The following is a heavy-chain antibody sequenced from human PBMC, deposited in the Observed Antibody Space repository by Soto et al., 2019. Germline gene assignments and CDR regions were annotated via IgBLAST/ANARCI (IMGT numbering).Heavy chain of an antibody. CDR2: IWYDGSNK. J-gene: IGHJ4*02. CDR1: GFTFSSYG. D-gene: IGHD3-9*01. Sequence: QVQLVESGGGVVQPGRSLRLSCGASGFTFSSYGMHWVRQAPGKGLEWVAVIWYDGSNKYYADSVKGRFTISRDNSKNTLYLQMNSLRADDTAVYYCARDNTIGGRFFDYWGQGTLVTVSS. CDR3: ARDNTIGGRFFDY. V-gene: IGHV3-33*01.